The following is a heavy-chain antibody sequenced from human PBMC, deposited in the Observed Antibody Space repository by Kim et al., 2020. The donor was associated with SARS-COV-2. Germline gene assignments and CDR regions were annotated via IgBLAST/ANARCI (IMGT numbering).Heavy chain of an antibody. CDR2: IIPILGIA. J-gene: IGHJ4*02. D-gene: IGHD6-13*01. CDR3: AGDTGIAAAGPYDY. Sequence: SVKVSCKASGGTFSSYAISWVRQAPGQGLEWMGRIIPILGIANYAQKFQGRVTITADKSTSTAYMELSSLRSEDTAVYYCAGDTGIAAAGPYDYWGQGTLVTVS. V-gene: IGHV1-69*04. CDR1: GGTFSSYA.